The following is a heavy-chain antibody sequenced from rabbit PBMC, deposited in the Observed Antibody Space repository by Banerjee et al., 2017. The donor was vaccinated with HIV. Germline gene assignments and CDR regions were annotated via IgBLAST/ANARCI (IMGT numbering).Heavy chain of an antibody. J-gene: IGHJ4*01. V-gene: IGHV1S45*01. CDR2: IYTGNSNT. CDR3: ARGGVVTAFTL. D-gene: IGHD4-1*01. CDR1: GFSFSSIYW. Sequence: QEQLEESGGDLVKPEGSLTLTCTASGFSFSSIYWICWVRQAPGKGLEWIACIYTGNSNTYYASWAKGRFTISKTSSTTVTLQMTSLTAADTATYFCARGGVVTAFTLWGPGTLVTVS.